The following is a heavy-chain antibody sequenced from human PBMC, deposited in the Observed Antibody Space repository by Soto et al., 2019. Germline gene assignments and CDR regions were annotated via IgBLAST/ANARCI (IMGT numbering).Heavy chain of an antibody. D-gene: IGHD3-10*02. CDR2: INPKFGDT. J-gene: IGHJ6*02. CDR3: ARNMDYYYGRGSGNGHGV. V-gene: IGHV1-2*02. Sequence: QVQLVQSGAEVKEPGDSVRVSCEASGYTFTAYHIHWVRQAPGQGLEWMGWINPKFGDTTYAQDLQGRVSMTRDMSTSTVYMELSRLTSDDTARYYCARNMDYYYGRGSGNGHGVWGQGTTVTVFS. CDR1: GYTFTAYH.